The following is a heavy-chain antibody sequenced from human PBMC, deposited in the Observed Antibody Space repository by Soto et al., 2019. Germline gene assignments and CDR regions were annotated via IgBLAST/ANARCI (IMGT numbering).Heavy chain of an antibody. J-gene: IGHJ3*02. Sequence: EVQLVESGGGLVKPGGSLRLSCAASGFTFSNAWMSWVRQAPGKGLEWVGRIKSKTDGGTTDYAAPVKGRFTISRDDSKTXLYLQMNSLKTEDTAVYYCTTGSVGYGGNSAAFDIWGQGTMVTVSS. D-gene: IGHD2-21*02. CDR3: TTGSVGYGGNSAAFDI. CDR2: IKSKTDGGTT. V-gene: IGHV3-15*01. CDR1: GFTFSNAW.